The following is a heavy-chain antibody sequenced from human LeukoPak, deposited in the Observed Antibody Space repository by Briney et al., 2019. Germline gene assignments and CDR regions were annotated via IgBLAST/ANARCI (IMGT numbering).Heavy chain of an antibody. CDR3: ARGGNYDILTGYIFDY. CDR1: GFTFSNYW. CDR2: IKHDGGDI. Sequence: GGSLRLSCAASGFTFSNYWMSWVRQATGKGLEWVANIKHDGGDIHYVDSVKGRFTIARDSAKNSLNLQMNSLRAEDTAVYYCARGGNYDILTGYIFDYWGQGTLVTVSS. J-gene: IGHJ4*02. D-gene: IGHD3-9*01. V-gene: IGHV3-7*03.